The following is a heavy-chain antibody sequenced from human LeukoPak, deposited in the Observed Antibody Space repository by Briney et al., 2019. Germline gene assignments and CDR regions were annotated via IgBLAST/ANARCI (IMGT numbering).Heavy chain of an antibody. CDR1: GFTFSSYS. D-gene: IGHD3-10*01. V-gene: IGHV3-21*01. Sequence: GGSLRLSCAASGFTFSSYSMNWVRQAPGKGLEWVSSISSSSSYIYYADSVKGRFTISRDNAKNSLYLQMNSLRAEDTAVYYCAREGFGELLAESPGFDYWGQGTLVTVSS. CDR3: AREGFGELLAESPGFDY. J-gene: IGHJ4*02. CDR2: ISSSSSYI.